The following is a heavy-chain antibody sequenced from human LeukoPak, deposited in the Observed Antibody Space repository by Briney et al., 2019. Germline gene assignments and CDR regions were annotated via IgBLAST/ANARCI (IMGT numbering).Heavy chain of an antibody. CDR3: TRPVDTGLGVFEI. D-gene: IGHD5-18*01. CDR1: GFTVSGSA. J-gene: IGHJ3*02. V-gene: IGHV3-73*01. Sequence: PGGSLRLSCAASGFTVSGSAMHWVRQASGKGLEWVGRIRSKANSYATAYAASVKGRFTISRDDSKNTAYLQMNSLKTEDTAVYYCTRPVDTGLGVFEIWGQGTMVTVSS. CDR2: IRSKANSYAT.